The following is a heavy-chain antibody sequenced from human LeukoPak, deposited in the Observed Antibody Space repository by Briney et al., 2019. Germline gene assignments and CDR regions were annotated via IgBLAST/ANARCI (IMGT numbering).Heavy chain of an antibody. D-gene: IGHD2-21*02. CDR2: IRHDGSNK. CDR3: AKGVKHIVVLTAQHYFDY. J-gene: IGHJ4*02. Sequence: GGSLRLSCAASGFTFSSYAMSWVRQAPGKGLEWVTFIRHDGSNKYYADSVKGRFTISRDNSKNTLYLQMNTLRAEDTAVYYCAKGVKHIVVLTAQHYFDYWGQGTLVTVSS. CDR1: GFTFSSYA. V-gene: IGHV3-30*02.